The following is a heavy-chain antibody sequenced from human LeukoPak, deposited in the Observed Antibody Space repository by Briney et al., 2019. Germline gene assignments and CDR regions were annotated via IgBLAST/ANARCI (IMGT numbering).Heavy chain of an antibody. Sequence: SETLSLTCTVSGGSISSYYWSWIRQPAGEGLEWIGRIYSSGSTNYNPSLRSRVTLSVATSKNQFSLELSSVTAADTAVYYCARMYSGTYGGIDNWGQGTLVTVSS. J-gene: IGHJ4*02. D-gene: IGHD1-26*01. CDR2: IYSSGST. CDR3: ARMYSGTYGGIDN. V-gene: IGHV4-4*07. CDR1: GGSISSYY.